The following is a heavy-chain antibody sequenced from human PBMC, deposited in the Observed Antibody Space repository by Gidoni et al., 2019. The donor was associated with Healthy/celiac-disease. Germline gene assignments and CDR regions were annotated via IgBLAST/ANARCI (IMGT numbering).Heavy chain of an antibody. J-gene: IGHJ6*02. V-gene: IGHV3-23*01. CDR3: AKDLAAADPYYYYGMDV. CDR2: ISGSGGST. CDR1: GFTFSSYA. D-gene: IGHD6-13*01. Sequence: EVQLLESGGGLVQPGGSLRLSCAASGFTFSSYAMSWVRQAPGKGLEWVSAISGSGGSTYYADSVKGRFTISRDNSKNTLYLQMNSLRAEDTAVYYCAKDLAAADPYYYYGMDVWGQGTTVTVSS.